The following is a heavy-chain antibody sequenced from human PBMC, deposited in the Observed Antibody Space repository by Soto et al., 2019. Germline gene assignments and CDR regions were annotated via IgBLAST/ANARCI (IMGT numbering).Heavy chain of an antibody. D-gene: IGHD2-2*01. CDR2: IYPGDSDT. J-gene: IGHJ5*02. Sequence: PRESLKISCTGVGYSFTSYWIGLVLHRPGKGPEWMGIIYPGDSDTRYSPSFQGQVTISADKSITTAYLQWSSLKASDTAMYYCARGYCTTTICDPWFDPWGQGTLVTVSS. CDR3: ARGYCTTTICDPWFDP. CDR1: GYSFTSYW. V-gene: IGHV5-51*01.